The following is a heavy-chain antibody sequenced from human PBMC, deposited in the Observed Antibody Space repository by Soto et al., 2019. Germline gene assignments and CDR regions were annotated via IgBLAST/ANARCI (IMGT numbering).Heavy chain of an antibody. CDR3: ARHKDWNLDWFDP. J-gene: IGHJ5*02. D-gene: IGHD1-1*01. CDR1: GGSISSSSYY. V-gene: IGHV4-39*01. CDR2: IYYSGST. Sequence: PSETLSLTCTVSGGSISSSSYYWGWIRQPPGKGLEWIGSIYYSGSTYYNPSLKSRVTISVDTSKNQFSLKLSSVTAADTAVYYCARHKDWNLDWFDPWGQGTLVTVS.